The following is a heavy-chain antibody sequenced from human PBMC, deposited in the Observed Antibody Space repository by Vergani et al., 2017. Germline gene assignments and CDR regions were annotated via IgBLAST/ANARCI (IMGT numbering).Heavy chain of an antibody. V-gene: IGHV1-18*01. Sequence: QVQLVQSGAEVKKPGASVKVSCKASGYTFTSYGISWVRQAPGQGLEWMGWISAYNGNTNYAQQLQGRVTMTTDTSTSTAYMELRSLRSDDTAVYYCARDRGYYGSGRKRNYYYGMDVWGQGTTVTVSS. CDR2: ISAYNGNT. D-gene: IGHD3-10*01. J-gene: IGHJ6*02. CDR1: GYTFTSYG. CDR3: ARDRGYYGSGRKRNYYYGMDV.